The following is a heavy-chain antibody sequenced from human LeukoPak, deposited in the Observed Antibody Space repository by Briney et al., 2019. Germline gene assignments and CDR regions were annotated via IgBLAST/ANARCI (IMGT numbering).Heavy chain of an antibody. CDR3: TNEVAGTVRIDY. D-gene: IGHD6-19*01. Sequence: GGSLRLSCAASGFTLSNAYMSWVRQAPGKGLEWVGRIRSKTDGGTIDYAAPVKDRLTISRDDSKNTLYLQMNSLKTEDTAVYYCTNEVAGTVRIDYWGQGTMVTVSS. J-gene: IGHJ4*02. V-gene: IGHV3-15*01. CDR2: IRSKTDGGTI. CDR1: GFTLSNAY.